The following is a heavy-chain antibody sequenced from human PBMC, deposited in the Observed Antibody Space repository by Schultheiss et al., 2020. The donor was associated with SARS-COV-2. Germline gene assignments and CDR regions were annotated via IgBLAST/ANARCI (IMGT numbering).Heavy chain of an antibody. J-gene: IGHJ4*02. CDR3: AKDLSSGSDY. CDR2: ISYDGSNK. CDR1: GFTFRSYW. D-gene: IGHD6-19*01. Sequence: GGSLRLSCTASGFTFRSYWMHWVRQAPGKGLEWVAVISYDGSNKYYADSVKGRFTISRDNSKNTLYLQMNSLRAEDTALYYCAKDLSSGSDYWGQGTLVTVSS. V-gene: IGHV3-30*18.